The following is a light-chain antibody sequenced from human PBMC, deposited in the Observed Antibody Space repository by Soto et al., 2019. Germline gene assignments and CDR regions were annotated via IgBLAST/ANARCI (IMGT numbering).Light chain of an antibody. CDR2: ATS. CDR3: EQLNSYPIT. Sequence: DIQITQFPLSLSASVGDRFTITCRASQTIRSHLNWYQQKPGEAPKIVIYATSTLQSGVPSRFSGSGSGTEFTLTISSLQPEDFATYYCEQLNSYPITFGQGTRLEIK. J-gene: IGKJ5*01. V-gene: IGKV1-9*01. CDR1: QTIRSH.